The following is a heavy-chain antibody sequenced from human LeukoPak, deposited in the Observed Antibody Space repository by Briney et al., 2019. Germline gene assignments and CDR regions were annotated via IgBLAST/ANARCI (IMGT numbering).Heavy chain of an antibody. CDR2: ISSKAYGGTT. CDR3: TRVYYDYVWGSYRYNKFCYFDY. CDR1: GFTFGDYA. J-gene: IGHJ4*02. V-gene: IGHV3-49*04. Sequence: QPGRSLRLSCTASGFTFGDYAMSWVRQAPGKGLEWVGFISSKAYGGTTEYAASVKGRFTISRDDSKSIAYLQMNSLKTEDTAVYYCTRVYYDYVWGSYRYNKFCYFDYWGQGTLVTVSS. D-gene: IGHD3-16*02.